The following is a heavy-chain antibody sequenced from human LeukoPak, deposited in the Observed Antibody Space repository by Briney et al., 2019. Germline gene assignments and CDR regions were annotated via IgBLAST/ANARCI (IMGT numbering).Heavy chain of an antibody. CDR1: GFTFSDYY. CDR2: ISRSGSTK. J-gene: IGHJ5*02. CDR3: ARGPMAAVLPNWFDP. V-gene: IGHV3-11*01. Sequence: GGSLRLSCAAPGFTFSDYYMSWIRQAPGKGLEWVSSISRSGSTKYYADSVKGRFTISRDNAKNSLFLQMTSLRAEDTAFYFCARGPMAAVLPNWFDPWGQGTLVTVSS. D-gene: IGHD6-13*01.